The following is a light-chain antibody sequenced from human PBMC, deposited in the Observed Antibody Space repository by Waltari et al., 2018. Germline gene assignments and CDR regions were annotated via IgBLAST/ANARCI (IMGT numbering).Light chain of an antibody. J-gene: IGLJ7*01. V-gene: IGLV1-51*02. Sequence: QSVLTQPPSVSAAPGQRVTISCSGGSSNIGNNYVSWYRQFPGTAPKLLIYEDRKRPSGIPGRFSGPKSGTSATLDITGLQAGDEADYYCGTWDSSLSGAVFGGGTHLTVL. CDR3: GTWDSSLSGAV. CDR1: SSNIGNNY. CDR2: EDR.